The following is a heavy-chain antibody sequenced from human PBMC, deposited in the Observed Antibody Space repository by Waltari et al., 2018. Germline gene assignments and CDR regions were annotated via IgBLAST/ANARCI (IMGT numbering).Heavy chain of an antibody. Sequence: QVQLVQSGAEVKKPGSSVKVSCKASGGTFSSYTISWVRQAPGQGLEWMGRIIPILGIANYAQKFQGRVTITADKATSTAYMELSSLRSEDTAVYYCAGPIAAATDWYFDLWGRGTLVTVSS. CDR2: IIPILGIA. CDR1: GGTFSSYT. J-gene: IGHJ2*01. V-gene: IGHV1-69*02. CDR3: AGPIAAATDWYFDL. D-gene: IGHD6-13*01.